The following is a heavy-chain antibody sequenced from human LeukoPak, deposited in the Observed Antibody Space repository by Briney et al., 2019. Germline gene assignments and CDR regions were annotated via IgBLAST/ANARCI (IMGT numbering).Heavy chain of an antibody. D-gene: IGHD2-2*01. V-gene: IGHV3-21*01. CDR2: ISSSSSYI. CDR1: GFTFSSYA. J-gene: IGHJ4*02. Sequence: TGGSLRLSCAASGFTFSSYAMSWVRQAPGKGLEWVSSISSSSSYIYYADSVKGRFTISRDNAKNSLYLQMNSLRAEDTAVYYCARVFRGPSSTKSLDYWGQGTLVTVSS. CDR3: ARVFRGPSSTKSLDY.